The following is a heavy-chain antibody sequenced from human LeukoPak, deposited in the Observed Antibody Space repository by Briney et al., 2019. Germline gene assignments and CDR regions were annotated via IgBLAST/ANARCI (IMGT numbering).Heavy chain of an antibody. J-gene: IGHJ4*02. CDR3: ARDHPSGYSSNY. V-gene: IGHV3-7*03. CDR1: GFTFNVFW. D-gene: IGHD5-12*01. CDR2: INQDGSAQ. Sequence: GGSLRLSCVTSGFTFNVFWMSWVRQAPGKGLEWVANINQDGSAQYYVDSVKGRFTISRDNAKNSLSLQMNSLRAEDTAIYYCARDHPSGYSSNYWGQGALVTVS.